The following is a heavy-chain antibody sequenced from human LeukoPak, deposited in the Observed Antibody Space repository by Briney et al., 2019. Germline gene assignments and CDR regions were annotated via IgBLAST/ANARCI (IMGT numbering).Heavy chain of an antibody. CDR1: GYTFTSYD. J-gene: IGHJ4*02. D-gene: IGHD1-1*01. CDR3: ARVANWNDPDY. CDR2: MNPNSGNT. Sequence: ASVKVSCKASGYTFTSYDINWVRQATGQGLEWMGWMNPNSGNTGYAQKFQGRVTMTSNPSISTAYMELSSLRSEDTAVYYCARVANWNDPDYWGQGTLVTVSS. V-gene: IGHV1-8*01.